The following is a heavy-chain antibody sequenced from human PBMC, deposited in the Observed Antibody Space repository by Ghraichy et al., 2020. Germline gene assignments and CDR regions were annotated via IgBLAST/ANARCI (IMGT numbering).Heavy chain of an antibody. CDR2: ISYDGSNK. CDR3: ARGGGDYPFDY. CDR1: GFTFSSYA. V-gene: IGHV3-30-3*01. D-gene: IGHD4-17*01. Sequence: GESLNISCAASGFTFSSYAMHWVRQAPGKGLEWVAVISYDGSNKYYADSVKGRFTISRDNSKNTLYLQMNSLRAEDTAVYFCARGGGDYPFDYWGQGTLVTVSS. J-gene: IGHJ4*02.